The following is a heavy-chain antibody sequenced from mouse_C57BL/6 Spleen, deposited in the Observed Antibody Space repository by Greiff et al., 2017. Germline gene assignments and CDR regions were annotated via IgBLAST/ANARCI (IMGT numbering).Heavy chain of an antibody. CDR3: ARRGYDGYPNWYFDV. CDR1: GYSITSGYY. Sequence: EVQRVESGPGLVKPSQSLSLTCSVTGYSITSGYYWNWIRQFPGNKLEWMGYISYDGSNNYNPSLKNRISITRDTSKNQFFLKLNSVTTEDTATYYCARRGYDGYPNWYFDVWGTGTTVTVSS. V-gene: IGHV3-6*01. J-gene: IGHJ1*03. D-gene: IGHD2-3*01. CDR2: ISYDGSN.